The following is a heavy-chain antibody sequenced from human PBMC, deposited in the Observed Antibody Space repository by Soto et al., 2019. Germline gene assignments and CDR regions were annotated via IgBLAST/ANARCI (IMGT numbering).Heavy chain of an antibody. J-gene: IGHJ3*02. V-gene: IGHV3-7*01. CDR2: IKQDGSEK. CDR3: ASPPAGYSSGWKDDAFDI. D-gene: IGHD6-19*01. Sequence: GSLRLSCAASGFTFSSYWMSWVRQAPGKGLEWVANIKQDGSEKYYVDSVKGRFTISRDNAKNSLYLQMNSLRAEDTAVYYCASPPAGYSSGWKDDAFDIWGQGTMVTVSS. CDR1: GFTFSSYW.